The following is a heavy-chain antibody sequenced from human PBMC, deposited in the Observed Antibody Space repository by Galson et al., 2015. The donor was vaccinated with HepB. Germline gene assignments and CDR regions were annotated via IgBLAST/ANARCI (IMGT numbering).Heavy chain of an antibody. V-gene: IGHV3-30-3*01. Sequence: SLRLSCAASGFTFSSYAMHWVRQAPGKGLEWVAVISYDGSNKYYADSVKGRFTISRDNSKNTLYLQMNSLRAEDTAVYYCARGRGSGYCSSTSCYTTWIWGQGTMVTVSS. CDR1: GFTFSSYA. CDR3: ARGRGSGYCSSTSCYTTWI. J-gene: IGHJ3*02. CDR2: ISYDGSNK. D-gene: IGHD2-2*02.